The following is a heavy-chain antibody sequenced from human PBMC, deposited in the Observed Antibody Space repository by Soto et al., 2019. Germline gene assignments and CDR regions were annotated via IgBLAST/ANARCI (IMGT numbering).Heavy chain of an antibody. V-gene: IGHV1-69*12. D-gene: IGHD1-1*01. CDR3: ARVASRNNYFDY. CDR2: IIPIFDTP. CDR1: GGTFSSYV. J-gene: IGHJ4*02. Sequence: QVQLAQSGAEVKKPGSSVKVSCTASGGTFSSYVISWVRQAPGQGLEWMGGIIPIFDTPNYAQKFQGRVTITADESTSTAYMELSSLRSEDTAVYYCARVASRNNYFDYWGQGTLVTVSS.